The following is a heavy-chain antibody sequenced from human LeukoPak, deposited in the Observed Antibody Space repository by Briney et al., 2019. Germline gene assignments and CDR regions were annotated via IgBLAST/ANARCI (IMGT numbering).Heavy chain of an antibody. CDR2: IYSSGTT. V-gene: IGHV4-59*01. J-gene: IGHJ3*01. CDR1: GGSIRNYF. Sequence: SETLSLTCTVSGGSIRNYFWNWVRRPPGKGLEWIGYIYSSGTTYYNPSLESRLTISLDTSKNHFSLQLSSVTAADTAVYYCARSDYGGNSAAFGVWGQGAMVTVSS. D-gene: IGHD4-23*01. CDR3: ARSDYGGNSAAFGV.